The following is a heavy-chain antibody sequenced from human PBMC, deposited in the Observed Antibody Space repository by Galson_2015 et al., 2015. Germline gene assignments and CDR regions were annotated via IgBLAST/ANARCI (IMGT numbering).Heavy chain of an antibody. V-gene: IGHV3-30*04. CDR3: AKDQSFGLSENTDIYDSSGYYPDY. CDR1: GFTFSSYA. D-gene: IGHD3-22*01. CDR2: ISYDGSNK. Sequence: SLRLSCAASGFTFSSYAMHWVRQAPGKGLEWVAVISYDGSNKYYADSVKGRFTISRDNSKNTLYLQMNSLRAEDTAAYYCAKDQSFGLSENTDIYDSSGYYPDYWGQGTLVTVSS. J-gene: IGHJ4*02.